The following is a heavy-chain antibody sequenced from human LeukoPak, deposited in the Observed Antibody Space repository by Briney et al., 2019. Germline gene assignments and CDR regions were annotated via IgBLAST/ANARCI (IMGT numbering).Heavy chain of an antibody. V-gene: IGHV3-48*03. CDR3: AKEPFASGPFDY. J-gene: IGHJ4*02. Sequence: GGSLRLSCAASGFTFSTYEMNRVRQAPGKGLEWVSYISSSGSTIYYADSVKGRFTISRDNAENSLYLQMNSLRAEDTAVYYCAKEPFASGPFDYWGQGTLVTVSS. CDR2: ISSSGSTI. D-gene: IGHD3-10*01. CDR1: GFTFSTYE.